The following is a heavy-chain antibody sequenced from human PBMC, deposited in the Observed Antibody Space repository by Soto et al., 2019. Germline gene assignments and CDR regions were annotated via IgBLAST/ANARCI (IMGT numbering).Heavy chain of an antibody. CDR1: GFTFSSYE. V-gene: IGHV3-48*03. D-gene: IGHD1-1*01. CDR3: ARDRCGSDYFDY. CDR2: ISSSGSTI. J-gene: IGHJ4*02. Sequence: GGSLRLSCAASGFTFSSYEMNWVRQAPGKGLEWVSYISSSGSTIYYADSVKGRFTISRDNAKNSLYLQMNSLRAEDSAVYYCARDRCGSDYFDYWGQGTLVTVSS.